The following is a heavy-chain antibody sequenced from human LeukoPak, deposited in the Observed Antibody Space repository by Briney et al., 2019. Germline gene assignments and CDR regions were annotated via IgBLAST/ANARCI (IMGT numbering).Heavy chain of an antibody. V-gene: IGHV3-53*01. CDR1: GFAVTTNH. Sequence: GGSLRLSCAGAGFAVTTNHMTWVRQAPGKGLQCVSIIYHNGDTFYEDSVRGRFTISRDISTNTVDLLMNSLRPEDTAVYYCSPSRAAGGETDYWGQGTLVTVSS. CDR2: IYHNGDT. J-gene: IGHJ4*02. CDR3: SPSRAAGGETDY. D-gene: IGHD3-16*01.